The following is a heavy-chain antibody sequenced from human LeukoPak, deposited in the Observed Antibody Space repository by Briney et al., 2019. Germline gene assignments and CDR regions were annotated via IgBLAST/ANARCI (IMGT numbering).Heavy chain of an antibody. Sequence: GGSLRLSCAASGFTFDDYGMSWVRQAPGKGREWVSGINWNGGYTGYADSVKRLLTSSRDNAKNSLYLQMNSLRAEDAALYYCARGPPLADYYDSSGYSFFDYWGQGSLVSVSS. J-gene: IGHJ4*02. CDR1: GFTFDDYG. CDR3: ARGPPLADYYDSSGYSFFDY. CDR2: INWNGGYT. D-gene: IGHD3-22*01. V-gene: IGHV3-20*04.